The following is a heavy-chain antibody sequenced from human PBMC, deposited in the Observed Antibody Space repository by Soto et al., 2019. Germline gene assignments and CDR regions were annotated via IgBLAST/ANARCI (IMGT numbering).Heavy chain of an antibody. J-gene: IGHJ4*02. CDR2: ISPSSGDI. CDR3: ARGATAVTTVGDY. V-gene: IGHV3-48*02. D-gene: IGHD4-17*01. Sequence: EVQLVESGGGLVQPGGSLRLSCAASGFKFRSYNMNWVRQAPGKGLEWLSYISPSSGDIYSADSVKGRFTISRDNAKNLLYLEMNRLRDEDTAMYYCARGATAVTTVGDYWGQGTLVTVSS. CDR1: GFKFRSYN.